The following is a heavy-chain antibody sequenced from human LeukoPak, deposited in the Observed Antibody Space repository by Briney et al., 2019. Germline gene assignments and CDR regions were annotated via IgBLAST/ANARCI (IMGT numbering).Heavy chain of an antibody. CDR1: GGSISSYY. CDR3: AREGYDSSGFFDY. D-gene: IGHD3-22*01. V-gene: IGHV4-59*01. J-gene: IGHJ4*02. Sequence: PSHTLSLTCTVSGGSISSYYWSSIRHPPGEGMEWLGYIYYSSSTNYNPSLKSRVTISVDTSKNQFSLKLSSVTAADTAVYYCAREGYDSSGFFDYWGQGTLVTVSS. CDR2: IYYSSST.